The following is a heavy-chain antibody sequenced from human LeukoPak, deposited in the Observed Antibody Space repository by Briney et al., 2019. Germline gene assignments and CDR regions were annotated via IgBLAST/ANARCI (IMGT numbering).Heavy chain of an antibody. D-gene: IGHD1/OR15-1a*01. V-gene: IGHV3-7*03. Sequence: AGGSLRLSCAASGFNFGIYWMSWVRQAPGKGLEWVANIKEDGSDQYYVDSVKGRFTISRDNAKNSLLLQMNSLRVEDTAIYYCATNKRADFWGQGTLLTVSS. CDR2: IKEDGSDQ. J-gene: IGHJ3*01. CDR3: ATNKRADF. CDR1: GFNFGIYW.